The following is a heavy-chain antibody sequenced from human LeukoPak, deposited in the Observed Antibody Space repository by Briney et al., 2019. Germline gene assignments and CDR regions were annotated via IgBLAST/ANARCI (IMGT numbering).Heavy chain of an antibody. CDR2: VNPNSGNT. CDR1: GYTFTSYD. Sequence: ASVKVSCKASGYTFTSYDINWVRQATGQGLEWMGWVNPNSGNTGYAQKFQGRVTMTRNTSISTAYMELSSLRSEDTAVYYCARGRTRYSGYDYAYWGQGTLVTVSS. J-gene: IGHJ4*02. D-gene: IGHD5-12*01. CDR3: ARGRTRYSGYDYAY. V-gene: IGHV1-8*01.